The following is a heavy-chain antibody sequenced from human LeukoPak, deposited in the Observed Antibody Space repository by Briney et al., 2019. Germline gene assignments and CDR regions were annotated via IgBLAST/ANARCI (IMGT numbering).Heavy chain of an antibody. D-gene: IGHD6-19*01. J-gene: IGHJ4*02. Sequence: GIIYPVDSHTRYSPSFQGRVTISADKCNRTSYLQWSSLKASDTAMYYCARFSGTYDFDYWGQGTLLTVSS. CDR2: IYPVDSHT. CDR3: ARFSGTYDFDY. V-gene: IGHV5-51*01.